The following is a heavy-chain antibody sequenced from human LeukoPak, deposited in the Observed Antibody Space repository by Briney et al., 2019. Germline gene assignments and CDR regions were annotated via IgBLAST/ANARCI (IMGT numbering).Heavy chain of an antibody. Sequence: GGSLRLSCAASGFTFSSYSMNWVRQAPGKGLEWVSSISSSSSYIYYADSVKGRFTISRDNAKNSLYLQMNSLRAEDTAVYYCSRDGDCSSTSWSAYWGQRTLVTVSS. CDR1: GFTFSSYS. D-gene: IGHD2-2*01. J-gene: IGHJ1*01. V-gene: IGHV3-21*01. CDR3: SRDGDCSSTSWSAY. CDR2: ISSSSSYI.